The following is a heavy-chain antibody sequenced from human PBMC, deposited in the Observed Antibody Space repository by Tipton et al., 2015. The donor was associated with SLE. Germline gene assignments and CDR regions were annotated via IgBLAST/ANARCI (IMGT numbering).Heavy chain of an antibody. CDR3: ARGHERHYDSPNFDI. CDR1: GGSISSYY. V-gene: IGHV4-59*12. CDR2: MYYSGTT. Sequence: TLSLTCTVSGGSISSYYWGWIRQPPGKGLEWIAYMYYSGTTNYNPSLKSRVTISVDTSKNQFSLKLSSVTAADTAVYYCARGHERHYDSPNFDIWGQGTMVTVSS. J-gene: IGHJ3*02. D-gene: IGHD5-12*01.